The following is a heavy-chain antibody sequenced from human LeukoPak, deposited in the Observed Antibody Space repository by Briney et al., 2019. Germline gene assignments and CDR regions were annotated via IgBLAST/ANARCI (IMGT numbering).Heavy chain of an antibody. D-gene: IGHD3-10*01. V-gene: IGHV4-4*07. CDR1: GGSISSYY. CDR3: ARSDYYGSGSYWGWFDP. J-gene: IGHJ5*02. Sequence: SETLSLTCTVSGGSISSYYWSWIRQPAGKGLEWIGRTYTSGSTNYNPSLKSRVTMSVDTSKNQFSLKLSSVTAADTAVYYCARSDYYGSGSYWGWFDPWGQGTLVTVSS. CDR2: TYTSGST.